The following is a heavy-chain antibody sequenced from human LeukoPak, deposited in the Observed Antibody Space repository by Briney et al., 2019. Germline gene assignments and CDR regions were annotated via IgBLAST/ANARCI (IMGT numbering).Heavy chain of an antibody. J-gene: IGHJ4*02. Sequence: GGSLRLSCAASGFTVSSNYMSWVRQAPGKGLEWVSVIYSGGSTYYADSVKGRFTIFRDNSKNTLYLQMNSLRAEDTAVYYCASEGHSSGWYRGYYFDYWGQGTLVTVSS. V-gene: IGHV3-53*01. CDR1: GFTVSSNY. D-gene: IGHD6-19*01. CDR2: IYSGGST. CDR3: ASEGHSSGWYRGYYFDY.